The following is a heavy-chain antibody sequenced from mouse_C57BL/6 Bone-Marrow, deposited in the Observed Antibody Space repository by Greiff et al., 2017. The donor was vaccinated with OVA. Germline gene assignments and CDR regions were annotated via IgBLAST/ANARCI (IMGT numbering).Heavy chain of an antibody. V-gene: IGHV1-80*01. CDR1: GYTFSTYW. J-gene: IGHJ3*01. CDR2: IYPGDGDT. Sequence: QVQLQQSGAELVKPGASVKISCKASGYTFSTYWMTWVKQRPGKGLEWIGKIYPGDGDTNYNGKFKGKATLTADKSTSTAYMQLSSLTSADSAIYFCARGAYWGQGTLVTVSS. CDR3: ARGAY.